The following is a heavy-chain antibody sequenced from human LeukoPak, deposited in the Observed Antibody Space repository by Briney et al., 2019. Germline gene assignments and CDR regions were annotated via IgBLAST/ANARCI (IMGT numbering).Heavy chain of an antibody. D-gene: IGHD3-3*01. CDR1: EFTFSSFS. CDR3: ARDGFDFWSGYPTTVDY. Sequence: GGSLRLSCAASEFTFSSFSMNWVRQAPGKGLEWVSYISSSSNTIYYADSVKGRFTISRDNANNSLYLQMNSLGAEDTAVYYCARDGFDFWSGYPTTVDYWGQGRLVTVSS. V-gene: IGHV3-48*01. CDR2: ISSSSNTI. J-gene: IGHJ4*02.